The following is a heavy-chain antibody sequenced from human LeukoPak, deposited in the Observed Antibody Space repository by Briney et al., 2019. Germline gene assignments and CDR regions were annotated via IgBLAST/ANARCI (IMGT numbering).Heavy chain of an antibody. Sequence: KASETLSLTCTVSGGSIVSGSYCWGWIRQPPGRGPEWIGCIFYSGDTYYNPSLKSRLTVSVVSSKNFFSLRLSSVTAADTSVYYCARQRTSTMGHKYYVMDVWGQGTTVTVSS. CDR3: ARQRTSTMGHKYYVMDV. CDR1: GGSIVSGSYC. CDR2: IFYSGDT. J-gene: IGHJ6*02. D-gene: IGHD2-2*01. V-gene: IGHV4-39*01.